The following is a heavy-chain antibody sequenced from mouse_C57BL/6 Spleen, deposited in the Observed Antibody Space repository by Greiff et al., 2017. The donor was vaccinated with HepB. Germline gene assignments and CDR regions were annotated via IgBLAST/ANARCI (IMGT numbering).Heavy chain of an antibody. Sequence: QVQLQQPGAELVKPGASVKLSCKASGYTFTSYWMHWVKQRPGQGLEWIGMIHPNSGSTNYNEKFKSKATLTVDKSSSTAYMQLSSLTSEDSAVYYCARSGTTVVGLDYWGQGTTLTVSS. V-gene: IGHV1-64*01. D-gene: IGHD1-1*01. CDR2: IHPNSGST. CDR3: ARSGTTVVGLDY. J-gene: IGHJ2*01. CDR1: GYTFTSYW.